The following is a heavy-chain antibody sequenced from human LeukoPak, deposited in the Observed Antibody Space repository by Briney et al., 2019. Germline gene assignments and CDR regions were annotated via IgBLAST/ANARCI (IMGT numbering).Heavy chain of an antibody. D-gene: IGHD3-22*01. Sequence: SVKVSCKASGGTFSSYAISWVRQAPGQGLEWMGGIIPIFGTANYAQKFQGRVTITADESTSTAYMELSSLRSEDTAVYYCTRRTYCYDSSLDYWGQGTLVTVSS. V-gene: IGHV1-69*01. CDR3: TRRTYCYDSSLDY. CDR2: IIPIFGTA. CDR1: GGTFSSYA. J-gene: IGHJ4*02.